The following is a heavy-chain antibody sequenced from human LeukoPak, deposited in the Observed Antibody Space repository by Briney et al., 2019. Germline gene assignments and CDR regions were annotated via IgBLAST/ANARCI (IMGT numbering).Heavy chain of an antibody. V-gene: IGHV1-69*06. CDR2: IIPIFGTA. Sequence: GASVKVSCKASGYIFTTYYMHWMRQAPGQGLEWMGGIIPIFGTAKYAQKFQGRVTITADTSTSTAYMELSSLRSEDTAVYYCARAGWLQYYYFDYWGQGTLVTVSS. CDR1: GYIFTTYY. J-gene: IGHJ4*02. CDR3: ARAGWLQYYYFDY. D-gene: IGHD5-24*01.